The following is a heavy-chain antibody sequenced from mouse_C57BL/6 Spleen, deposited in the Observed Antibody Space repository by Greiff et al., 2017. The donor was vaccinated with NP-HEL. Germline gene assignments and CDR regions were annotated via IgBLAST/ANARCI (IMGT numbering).Heavy chain of an antibody. Sequence: DVKLVESGGGLVQPGGSLSLSCAASGFTFTDYYMSWVRQPPGKALEWLGFIRNKANGYTTEYSASVKGRFTISRDNSQSILYLQMNALRAEDSATYYCAMVLLPNYYAMDYWGQGTSVTVSS. CDR3: AMVLLPNYYAMDY. V-gene: IGHV7-3*01. CDR1: GFTFTDYY. D-gene: IGHD2-3*01. J-gene: IGHJ4*01. CDR2: IRNKANGYTT.